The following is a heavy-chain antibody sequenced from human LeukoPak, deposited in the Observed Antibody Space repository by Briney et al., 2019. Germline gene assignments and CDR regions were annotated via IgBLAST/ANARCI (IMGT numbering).Heavy chain of an antibody. CDR2: IRSSSET. CDR3: ARDAGNSGYGCDL. J-gene: IGHJ5*02. V-gene: IGHV3-48*01. Sequence: VSLRLSCAASGFIFIQYSMNWVRQAPGKGLEWVSHIRSSSETFYADSVKGRFTISRDNARNSLYLQMNNLRGEDTAIYYCARDAGNSGYGCDLWGQGTLVTVSP. CDR1: GFIFIQYS. D-gene: IGHD5-12*01.